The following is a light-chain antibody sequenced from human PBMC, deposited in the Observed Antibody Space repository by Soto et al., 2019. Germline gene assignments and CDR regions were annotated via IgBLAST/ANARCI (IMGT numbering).Light chain of an antibody. CDR1: RSNIGAGYD. CDR2: GNS. J-gene: IGLJ2*01. Sequence: QSVLTQPPSVSGAPGQRVTISCTGSRSNIGAGYDVHWYQQLPGTAPKLLIYGNSNRPSGVPDRFSGSKSGTSASLAITGLQAEDEADYYCQSYDSSLSGYVLFGGGTKVTVL. CDR3: QSYDSSLSGYVL. V-gene: IGLV1-40*01.